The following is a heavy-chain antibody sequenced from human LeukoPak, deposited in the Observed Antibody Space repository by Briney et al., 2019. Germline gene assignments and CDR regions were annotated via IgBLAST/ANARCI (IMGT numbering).Heavy chain of an antibody. J-gene: IGHJ4*02. Sequence: SETLSLTCTVSGGSISSSSYYWGWIRQPPGKGLEWIGSIYYSGSTYYNPSLKSRVTISVDTSKNQFSLKLSSVTAADTAVYCCARVGYGSGSYGFGYWGQGTLVTVSS. CDR1: GGSISSSSYY. CDR3: ARVGYGSGSYGFGY. CDR2: IYYSGST. V-gene: IGHV4-39*01. D-gene: IGHD3-10*01.